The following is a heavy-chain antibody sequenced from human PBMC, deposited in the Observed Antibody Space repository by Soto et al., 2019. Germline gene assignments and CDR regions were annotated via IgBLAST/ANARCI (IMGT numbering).Heavy chain of an antibody. CDR1: GGSISSGDYY. CDR3: ASGREQQLVPSYHFDY. J-gene: IGHJ4*02. CDR2: IYYSGST. Sequence: SETLSLTCTVSGGSISSGDYYWSWIRQPPGKGLEWIGYIYYSGSTYYNPSLKSRVTISVDTSKNQFSLKLSSVTAADTAVYYCASGREQQLVPSYHFDYWGQGTLVTVSS. V-gene: IGHV4-30-4*01. D-gene: IGHD6-13*01.